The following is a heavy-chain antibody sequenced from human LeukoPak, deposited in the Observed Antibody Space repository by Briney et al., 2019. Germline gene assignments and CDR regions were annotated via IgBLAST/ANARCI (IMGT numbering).Heavy chain of an antibody. D-gene: IGHD3-3*01. V-gene: IGHV5-51*01. CDR3: ARQAIFGLDV. J-gene: IGHJ6*04. CDR1: GYSFPSYW. CDR2: IYPSDSDT. Sequence: GESLKISCTGSGYSFPSYWIGWVRQMPAKRLEWMGIIYPSDSDTRYSPSFQGQVTISADKSISTAYLQWSSLKASDTAIYYCARQAIFGLDVWGKGTAVTVSS.